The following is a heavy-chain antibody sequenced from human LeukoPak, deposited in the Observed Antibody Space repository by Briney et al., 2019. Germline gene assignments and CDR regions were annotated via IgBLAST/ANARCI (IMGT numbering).Heavy chain of an antibody. CDR2: IYYSGST. CDR1: GSSISSSSDY. J-gene: IGHJ5*01. CDR3: ARRIAARYNWIDP. D-gene: IGHD6-6*01. V-gene: IGHV4-39*01. Sequence: SETLSLTCTVSGSSISSSSDYWGWIRQPPGKGLERIGSIYYSGSTYYNPSLKSRVTISVDTSKNQFSLKLSPVTAADTAVYYCARRIAARYNWIDPWGQGTLITVSS.